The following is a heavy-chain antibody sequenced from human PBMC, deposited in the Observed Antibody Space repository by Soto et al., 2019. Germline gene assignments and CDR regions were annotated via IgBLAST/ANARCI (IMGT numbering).Heavy chain of an antibody. CDR1: GFTFGDYA. J-gene: IGHJ4*02. CDR2: IRSKAYGGTT. Sequence: GSLRLSCTASGFTFGDYAMSWFRQAPGKGLEWVGFIRSKAYGGTTEYAASVKGRFTISRDDSKSIAYLQMNSLKTEDTAVYYCTRSYAGIVVVPAAMGPYYFDYWGQGTLVTVSS. V-gene: IGHV3-49*03. CDR3: TRSYAGIVVVPAAMGPYYFDY. D-gene: IGHD2-2*01.